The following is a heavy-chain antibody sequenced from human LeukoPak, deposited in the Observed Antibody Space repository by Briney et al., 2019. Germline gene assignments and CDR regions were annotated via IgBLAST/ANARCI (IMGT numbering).Heavy chain of an antibody. J-gene: IGHJ5*02. CDR2: IYSSGST. CDR3: ARGPAKYSSGWYDH. Sequence: SETLSLTCSVSGGSISSYYWGWIRQPAGKGLEWIGRIYSSGSTNYNPSLKSRVTISVDTSKNQFSLKLSSVTAADTAVYYCARGPAKYSSGWYDHWGQGTLVTVSS. CDR1: GGSISSYY. V-gene: IGHV4-4*07. D-gene: IGHD6-19*01.